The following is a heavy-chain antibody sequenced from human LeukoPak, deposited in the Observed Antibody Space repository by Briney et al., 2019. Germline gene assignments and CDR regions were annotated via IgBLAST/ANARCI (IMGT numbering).Heavy chain of an antibody. V-gene: IGHV4-39*07. D-gene: IGHD3-16*01. Sequence: SETLSLTCTVSGGSISSSSYYWGWIRQPPGKGLEWLGSISQSGNTYNNPSLKSRVTLSVDTSKNQVSLKLTSVTAADTAVYYCARSEINDYFKYWGQGILVTVST. CDR1: GGSISSSSYY. CDR2: ISQSGNT. CDR3: ARSEINDYFKY. J-gene: IGHJ4*02.